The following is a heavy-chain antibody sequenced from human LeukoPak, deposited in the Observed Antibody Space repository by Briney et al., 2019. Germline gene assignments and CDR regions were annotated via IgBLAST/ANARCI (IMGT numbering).Heavy chain of an antibody. Sequence: GASVKVSCKASGYTFTGYYMHWVRQAPGQGLEWMGWINPNSGGTNYAQKLQGRVTMTTDTSTSTAYMELRSLRSDDTAVYYCARERKYSSSLRLEGRCWFDPWGQGTLVTVSS. CDR3: ARERKYSSSLRLEGRCWFDP. J-gene: IGHJ5*02. V-gene: IGHV1-2*02. CDR1: GYTFTGYY. D-gene: IGHD6-13*01. CDR2: INPNSGGT.